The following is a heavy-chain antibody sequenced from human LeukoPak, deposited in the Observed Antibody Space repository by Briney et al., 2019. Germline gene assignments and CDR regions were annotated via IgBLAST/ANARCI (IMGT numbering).Heavy chain of an antibody. CDR1: GFTVSSNY. J-gene: IGHJ4*02. D-gene: IGHD3-22*01. CDR3: VKEGPGYYDSSGYYAYFDY. CDR2: IYSGGST. V-gene: IGHV3-53*05. Sequence: GGSLRLSCAASGFTVSSNYMSWVRQAPGKGLEWVSVIYSGGSTYYADSVKGRFTISRDNSKNTLYLQMSSLRAEDTAVYYCVKEGPGYYDSSGYYAYFDYWGQGTLVTVSS.